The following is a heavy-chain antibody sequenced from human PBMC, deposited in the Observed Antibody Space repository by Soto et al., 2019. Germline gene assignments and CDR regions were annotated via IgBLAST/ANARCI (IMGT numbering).Heavy chain of an antibody. D-gene: IGHD5-18*01. Sequence: GGSLRLSCAASGFTFDDYGMSWVRQAPGKGLEWVSGINWNGGSTGYADSVKGRFTISRDNAKNSLYLQMNSLRAEDTALYYCARGSKGYSYGYFDYWGQGTLVTVSS. J-gene: IGHJ4*02. V-gene: IGHV3-20*04. CDR2: INWNGGST. CDR3: ARGSKGYSYGYFDY. CDR1: GFTFDDYG.